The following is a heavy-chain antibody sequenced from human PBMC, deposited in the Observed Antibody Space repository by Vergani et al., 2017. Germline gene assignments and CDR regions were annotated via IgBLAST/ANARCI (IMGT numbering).Heavy chain of an antibody. D-gene: IGHD2-2*01. CDR1: GGSFSGYY. CDR3: ARGRMKVVPVARVYYYGMDV. V-gene: IGHV4-34*01. CDR2: INHSGST. Sequence: QVQLQQWGAGLLKPSETLSLTCAVYGGSFSGYYWSWIRQPPGKGLEWIGEINHSGSTNYNPSLKSRGTISVDTSKNQFSLKLSSVTAADTAVYYCARGRMKVVPVARVYYYGMDVWGQGTTVTVSS. J-gene: IGHJ6*02.